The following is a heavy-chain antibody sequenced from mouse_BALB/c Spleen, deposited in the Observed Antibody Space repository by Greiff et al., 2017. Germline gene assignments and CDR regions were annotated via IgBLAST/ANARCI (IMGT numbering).Heavy chain of an antibody. D-gene: IGHD1-1*01. CDR1: GFTFSSYT. Sequence: EVNVVESGGGLVQPGGSLKLSCAASGFTFSSYTMSWVRQTPEKRLEWVAYISNGGGSTYYPDTVKGRFTISRDNAKNTLYLQMSSLKSEDTAMYYCARRDYDYAMDYWGQGTSVTVSS. J-gene: IGHJ4*01. V-gene: IGHV5-12-2*01. CDR2: ISNGGGST. CDR3: ARRDYDYAMDY.